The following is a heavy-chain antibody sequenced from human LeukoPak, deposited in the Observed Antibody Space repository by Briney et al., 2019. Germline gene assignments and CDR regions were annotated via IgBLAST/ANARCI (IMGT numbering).Heavy chain of an antibody. CDR3: ASGGYCSSGSCYPNWFDP. Sequence: SETLSLTCTVSGGSISSSSYYWGWIRQPPGKGLEWIGSIYYSGSTYYNPSLKSRVSISMDTSKNQFSLRLSSVTAADTAVYYCASGGYCSSGSCYPNWFDPWGQGTLVTVSS. CDR2: IYYSGST. J-gene: IGHJ5*02. V-gene: IGHV4-39*07. CDR1: GGSISSSSYY. D-gene: IGHD2-2*01.